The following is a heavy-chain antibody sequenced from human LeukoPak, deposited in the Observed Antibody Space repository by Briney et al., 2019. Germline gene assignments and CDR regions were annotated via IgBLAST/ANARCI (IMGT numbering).Heavy chain of an antibody. CDR2: ISYDGSNK. CDR1: GFTFSRYA. J-gene: IGHJ4*02. V-gene: IGHV3-30*04. D-gene: IGHD3-10*01. Sequence: PGGSLRLSCAASGFTFSRYAMHWVRQAPGKGLEWVAVISYDGSNKYYADSVKGRFTISRDNSKNTLYLQMNSLRAEDTAVYYCARVSRSLWYRELGVDYWGQGTLVTVSS. CDR3: ARVSRSLWYRELGVDY.